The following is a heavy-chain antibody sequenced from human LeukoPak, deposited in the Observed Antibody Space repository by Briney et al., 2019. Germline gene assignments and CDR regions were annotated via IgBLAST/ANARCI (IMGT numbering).Heavy chain of an antibody. CDR3: AKGESGVVVVAAVDY. V-gene: IGHV3-9*03. D-gene: IGHD2-15*01. J-gene: IGHJ4*02. CDR1: GFTFDDYA. Sequence: GGSLRLSCAASGFTFDDYAMHWVRHAPGKGLEWVSGISWNSGSIGYADSVKGRFTISRDNAKNPLYLQMNSLRAEDMALYHCAKGESGVVVVAAVDYWGQGTLVTVSS. CDR2: ISWNSGSI.